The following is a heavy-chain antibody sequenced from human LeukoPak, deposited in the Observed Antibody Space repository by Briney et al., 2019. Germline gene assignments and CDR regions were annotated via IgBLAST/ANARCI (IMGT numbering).Heavy chain of an antibody. Sequence: SGPSLVEPTQTLTLTCTFSGFSLSTSGVGVGWIRQPPGKALEWLALIYWNDDKRYSPSLKSRLSITKDTSKKQVVLTMTNMDPVDTATSYCAHLKYYGGNPIFDYWGQGTLVTVSS. D-gene: IGHD4-23*01. CDR1: GFSLSTSGVG. V-gene: IGHV2-5*01. CDR2: IYWNDDK. CDR3: AHLKYYGGNPIFDY. J-gene: IGHJ4*02.